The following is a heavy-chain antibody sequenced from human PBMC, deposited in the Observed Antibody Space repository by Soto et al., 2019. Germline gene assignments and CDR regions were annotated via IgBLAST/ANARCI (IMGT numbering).Heavy chain of an antibody. V-gene: IGHV3-23*01. CDR2: ISTSGTIT. CDR3: AGWTRYDVFDI. J-gene: IGHJ3*02. Sequence: LRLSCAASGLTFSNYGMHWVRQAPGKGLEWVSTISTSGTITYYIGSVKGRFTISRDTSKNTLYLQMDSLRAEDTALYYCAGWTRYDVFDIWGQGTVVTVSS. CDR1: GLTFSNYG. D-gene: IGHD3-3*01.